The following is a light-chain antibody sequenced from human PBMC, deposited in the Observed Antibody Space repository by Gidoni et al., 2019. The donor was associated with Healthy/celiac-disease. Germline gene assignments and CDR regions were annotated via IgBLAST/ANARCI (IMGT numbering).Light chain of an antibody. V-gene: IGKV3-11*01. Sequence: EIVLTQSPATLSLSPGERATLPCRASQSVSRYLAWYQQKPGQAPRLLIYDASNRATGIPARFSGSGSGTDFTLTISSLEPEDFAVYYCQQRSNWPVTFGQGTKVEIK. CDR3: QQRSNWPVT. CDR1: QSVSRY. J-gene: IGKJ1*01. CDR2: DAS.